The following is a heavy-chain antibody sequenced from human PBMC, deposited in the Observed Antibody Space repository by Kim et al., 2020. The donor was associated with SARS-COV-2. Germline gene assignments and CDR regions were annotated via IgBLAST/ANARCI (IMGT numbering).Heavy chain of an antibody. V-gene: IGHV3-11*01. D-gene: IGHD3-22*01. Sequence: GGSLRLSCAASGFTFTDYYMSWIRQAPGKGLEWVSFISSSGSTMYYADSVKGRFTISRDNAKNSLYLQMNSLRAEDTAVYYCARDIRRITMIGFYDYGMDVWGQGTTVTVSS. CDR3: ARDIRRITMIGFYDYGMDV. J-gene: IGHJ6*02. CDR1: GFTFTDYY. CDR2: ISSSGSTM.